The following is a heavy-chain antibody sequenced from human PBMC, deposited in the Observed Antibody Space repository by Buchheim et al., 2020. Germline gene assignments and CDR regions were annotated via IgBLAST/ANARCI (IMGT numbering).Heavy chain of an antibody. V-gene: IGHV1-46*01. CDR1: GDTFTNYY. J-gene: IGHJ5*02. CDR3: AGGWIQLWPEDPNWFDP. D-gene: IGHD5-18*01. CDR2: SSPNGGYT. Sequence: QVQLVQSGAEVKKPGASVKVSCKASGDTFTNYYIHWVRQAPGQGLEWMGVSSPNGGYTRNAQKFQGRVTMTRNTSISTAYMELSSLRSEDTAVYYCAGGWIQLWPEDPNWFDPWGQGTL.